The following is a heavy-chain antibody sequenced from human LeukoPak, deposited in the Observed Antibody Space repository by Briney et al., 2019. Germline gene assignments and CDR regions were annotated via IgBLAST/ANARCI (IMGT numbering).Heavy chain of an antibody. D-gene: IGHD6-19*01. CDR2: IYYSGST. Sequence: SETLSLTCTVSGGSISSYYWSWIRQPPGKGLEWIGYIYYSGSTNYNPSLKSRVTISVDTSKNQFSLKLGSVTAADTAVYYCARLVGYSSGWYPTYFDYWGQGTLVTVSS. CDR1: GGSISSYY. V-gene: IGHV4-59*08. J-gene: IGHJ4*02. CDR3: ARLVGYSSGWYPTYFDY.